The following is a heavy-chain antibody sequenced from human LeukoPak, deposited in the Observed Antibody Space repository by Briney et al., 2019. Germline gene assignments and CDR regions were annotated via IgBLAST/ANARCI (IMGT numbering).Heavy chain of an antibody. CDR1: GGSISSYY. V-gene: IGHV4-59*12. CDR2: IYYSGST. J-gene: IGHJ6*02. D-gene: IGHD3-9*01. Sequence: PSETLSLTCTVSGGSISSYYWSWIRQPPGKGLEWIGYIYYSGSTNYNPSLKSRVTISVGTSKNQVSLNLNSVTAADTAVYYCARGRLTVAYYYYGMDVWGQGTTVTVSS. CDR3: ARGRLTVAYYYYGMDV.